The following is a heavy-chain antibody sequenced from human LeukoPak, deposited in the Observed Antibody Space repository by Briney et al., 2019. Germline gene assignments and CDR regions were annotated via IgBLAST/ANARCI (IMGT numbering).Heavy chain of an antibody. V-gene: IGHV3-21*01. D-gene: IGHD3-22*01. CDR2: ISSSSSYI. J-gene: IGHJ4*02. Sequence: PGGSLRLSCAASGFTFSSYSMNWVRQAPGKGLEWVSSISSSSSYIYYADSVKGRFTISRDNAKNSLYLQMNSLRAEDTAVYYCARFIVRDSSGFDYWGQGTLVTVSS. CDR3: ARFIVRDSSGFDY. CDR1: GFTFSSYS.